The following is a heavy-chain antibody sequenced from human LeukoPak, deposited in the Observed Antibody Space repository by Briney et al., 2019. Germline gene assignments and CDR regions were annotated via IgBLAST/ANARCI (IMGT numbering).Heavy chain of an antibody. D-gene: IGHD3-10*01. CDR3: ARPLWFGVPPPGY. J-gene: IGHJ4*02. V-gene: IGHV3-66*02. Sequence: GGSLRLSCAASGFTVSSNYMSWVRQAPGKGLEWVSVIYSGGSTYYADSVKGRFTISRDNSKNTLYLQMNSLRAEDTAVYYCARPLWFGVPPPGYWGQGTLVPVSS. CDR1: GFTVSSNY. CDR2: IYSGGST.